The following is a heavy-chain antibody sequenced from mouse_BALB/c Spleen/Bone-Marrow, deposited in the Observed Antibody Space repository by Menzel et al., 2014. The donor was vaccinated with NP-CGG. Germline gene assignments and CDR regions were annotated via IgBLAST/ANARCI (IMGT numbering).Heavy chain of an antibody. CDR1: GFTFSDYY. CDR2: ISNGGGST. Sequence: EVMLVESGGGLEQPGGSLKLSCATSGFTFSDYYMYWVRQTPEKRLEWVAYISNGGGSTYYPDTVKGRFTISRDNAKNTLYLQMSRLKSEDTAMYYCARHNYDETWFAYWGQGTLVTVSA. J-gene: IGHJ3*01. V-gene: IGHV5-12*02. CDR3: ARHNYDETWFAY. D-gene: IGHD2-4*01.